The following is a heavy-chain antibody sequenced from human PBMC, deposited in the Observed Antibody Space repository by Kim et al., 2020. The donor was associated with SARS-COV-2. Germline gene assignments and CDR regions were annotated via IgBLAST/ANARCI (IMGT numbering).Heavy chain of an antibody. CDR3: ARGSYHDGLDF. D-gene: IGHD3-16*02. CDR2: INPESGDS. V-gene: IGHV1-2*05. CDR1: GYTFTGYY. Sequence: ASVKVSCKASGYTFTGYYIHWVRLGPGQGLEWMGRINPESGDSIYAQKFRDRVSMTRDTSIITAYMELSSLGPDDIGVYYCARGSYHDGLDFWGPGTMVT. J-gene: IGHJ3*01.